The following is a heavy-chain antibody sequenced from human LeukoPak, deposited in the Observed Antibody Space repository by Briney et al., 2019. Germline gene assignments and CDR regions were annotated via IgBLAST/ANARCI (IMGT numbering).Heavy chain of an antibody. CDR1: GGSFSGYY. V-gene: IGHV4-34*01. D-gene: IGHD3-3*01. Sequence: SETLSLTCAVYGGSFSGYYWSWIRQPPGKGPEWIGEINHSGSTNYNPSLKSRVTISVDTSKNQFSLKLSSVTAADTAVYYCASQITIFGVDVWGQGTTVTVSS. CDR3: ASQITIFGVDV. CDR2: INHSGST. J-gene: IGHJ6*02.